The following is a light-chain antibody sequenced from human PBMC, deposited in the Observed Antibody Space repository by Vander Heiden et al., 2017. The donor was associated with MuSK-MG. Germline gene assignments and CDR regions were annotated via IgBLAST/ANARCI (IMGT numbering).Light chain of an antibody. Sequence: EIVMTQSPLSLLVTPGEPASISCRSSQSLLHTNGYNYLDWYLQKPGKSPQLLIYLGSERAYGVPDRFSGSGSGTDFTLKSSRVEAEDVGIYYCMQDIQTWTFGQGTKVXIK. J-gene: IGKJ1*01. CDR1: QSLLHTNGYNY. V-gene: IGKV2-28*01. CDR2: LGS. CDR3: MQDIQTWT.